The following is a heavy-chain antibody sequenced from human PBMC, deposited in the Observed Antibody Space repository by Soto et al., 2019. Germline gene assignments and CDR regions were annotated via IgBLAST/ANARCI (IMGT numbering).Heavy chain of an antibody. CDR2: IFYSGTT. CDR3: AKVRGHAFDI. J-gene: IGHJ3*02. Sequence: QVQLQESGPGLVKPSQTLSLNCSVSGVSINSGDYYWSWIRQHAGQGREWIGYIFYSGTTFYNPSLKSRVTISIDASKNQFSLEMSSVTAADTAVYYCAKVRGHAFDIRGQGTMVTVSS. V-gene: IGHV4-31*03. CDR1: GVSINSGDYY. D-gene: IGHD3-10*01.